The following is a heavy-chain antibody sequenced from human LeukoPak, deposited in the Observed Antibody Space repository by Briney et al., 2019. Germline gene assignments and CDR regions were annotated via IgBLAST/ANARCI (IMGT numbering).Heavy chain of an antibody. J-gene: IGHJ4*02. CDR3: APRDYDFWSGYYS. V-gene: IGHV4-59*12. CDR1: GGAISSYY. D-gene: IGHD3-3*01. Sequence: SETLSLTCTVYGGAISSYYWSWIRQPPGKGLEWIGYIYYSGSTNYNPSLKSRVTISVDTSKNQFSLKLSSVTAADTAVYYCAPRDYDFWSGYYSWGQGTLVTVSS. CDR2: IYYSGST.